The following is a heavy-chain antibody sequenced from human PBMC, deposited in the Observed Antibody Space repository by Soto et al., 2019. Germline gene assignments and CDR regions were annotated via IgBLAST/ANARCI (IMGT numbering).Heavy chain of an antibody. CDR3: ARGGRDGYNFSY. J-gene: IGHJ4*02. CDR1: GYTFTTYG. Sequence: QVQLVQSGVEVKKPGASVKVSCKASGYTFTTYGINWVRQAPGQGLEWMGWISADNGNTNYAQKIQGRVTMTTDTSPSTAYMELRGLRSDDTAVYYCARGGRDGYNFSYWGQGTLVTVSS. D-gene: IGHD5-12*01. CDR2: ISADNGNT. V-gene: IGHV1-18*01.